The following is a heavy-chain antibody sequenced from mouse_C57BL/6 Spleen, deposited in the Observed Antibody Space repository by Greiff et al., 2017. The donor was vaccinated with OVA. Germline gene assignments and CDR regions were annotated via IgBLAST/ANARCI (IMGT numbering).Heavy chain of an antibody. D-gene: IGHD1-1*01. J-gene: IGHJ2*01. V-gene: IGHV1-18*01. CDR2: INPNNGGT. CDR3: ASGQLRITTVVTDY. CDR1: GYTFTDYN. Sequence: EVQLQQSGPELVKPGASVKIPCKASGYTFTDYNMDWVKQSHGKSLEWIGDINPNNGGTIYNQKFKGKATLTVDKSSSTAYMELRSLTSEDTAVYYCASGQLRITTVVTDYWGQGTTLTVSS.